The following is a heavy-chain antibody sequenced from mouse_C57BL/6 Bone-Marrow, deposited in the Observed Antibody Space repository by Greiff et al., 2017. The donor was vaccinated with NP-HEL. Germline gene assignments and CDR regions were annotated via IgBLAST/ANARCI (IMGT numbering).Heavy chain of an antibody. J-gene: IGHJ4*01. V-gene: IGHV2-2*01. CDR2: IWSGGST. CDR1: GFSLTSYG. D-gene: IGHD2-4*01. CDR3: ARNGYDLYAMDY. Sequence: VMLVESGPGLVQPSQSLSITCTVSGFSLTSYGVHWVRQSPGKGLEWLGVIWSGGSTDYNAAFISRLSISKDNSKSQVFFKMNSLQADDTAIYYCARNGYDLYAMDYWGQGTSVTVSS.